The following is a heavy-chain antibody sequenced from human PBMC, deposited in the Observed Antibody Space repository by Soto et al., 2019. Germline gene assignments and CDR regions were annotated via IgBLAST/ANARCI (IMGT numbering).Heavy chain of an antibody. CDR1: GYAFTTYG. CDR2: ISAHNGNT. J-gene: IGHJ4*01. Sequence: QVHLVQSGAEVKKPGASVKVSCHGSGYAFTTYGITWVRQAPGQGLEWMGWISAHNGNTNYAQKLQGRVTVTRDTSTSTAYMELRSLRYDDTAVYYCARGRYGDYWGHGALVTVSS. V-gene: IGHV1-18*01. CDR3: ARGRYGDY. D-gene: IGHD1-1*01.